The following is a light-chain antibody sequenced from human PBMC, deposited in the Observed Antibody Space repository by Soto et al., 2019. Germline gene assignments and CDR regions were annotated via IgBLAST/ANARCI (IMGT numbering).Light chain of an antibody. CDR3: QQYGSSRRT. V-gene: IGKV3-20*01. CDR2: GAS. J-gene: IGKJ1*01. CDR1: QSVSSSY. Sequence: EIVLTQSPGTLSLSPGEGPTLSCRASQSVSSSYLAWYQQKPGQAPRLLIYGASSRATGIPDRFSGSGSGTDFTLTISRLEPEDVAVYYCQQYGSSRRTLGQGTKVDIK.